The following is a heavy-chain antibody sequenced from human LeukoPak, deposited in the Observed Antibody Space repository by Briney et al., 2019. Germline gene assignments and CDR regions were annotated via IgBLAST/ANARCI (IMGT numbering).Heavy chain of an antibody. CDR2: IYYSGST. D-gene: IGHD6-13*01. CDR1: GGSISSYY. J-gene: IGHJ4*02. V-gene: IGHV4-59*01. Sequence: SETLSLTCTVSGGSISSYYWSWIRQPPGKGLEWIGYIYYSGSTNYNPSLKSQVTISVDTSKNQFSLKLSSVTAADTAVYYCARAVDSSSWSPVGYWGQGTLVTVSS. CDR3: ARAVDSSSWSPVGY.